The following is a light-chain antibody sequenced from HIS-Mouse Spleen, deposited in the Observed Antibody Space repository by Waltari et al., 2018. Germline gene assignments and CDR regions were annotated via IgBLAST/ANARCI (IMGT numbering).Light chain of an antibody. Sequence: DIQMTQSPSSLSASVGDRVTITCQASQDISHYLNWYQQKPGKAPKLLIYDASNLETGVPSRFSGSGSGTDFTFTIRSLQPEDIATYYCQQYDNLPPYTFGQGTKLEIK. CDR3: QQYDNLPPYT. J-gene: IGKJ2*01. CDR1: QDISHY. V-gene: IGKV1-33*01. CDR2: DAS.